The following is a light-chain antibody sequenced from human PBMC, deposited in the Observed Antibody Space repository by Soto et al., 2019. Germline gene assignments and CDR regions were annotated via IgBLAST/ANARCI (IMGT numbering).Light chain of an antibody. J-gene: IGKJ4*01. CDR3: QQRSNRPST. CDR1: QSVSSY. Sequence: EIVLTQSPATLSSSPGERAALSCRASQSVSSYLAWYQQKPGQAPRLLIYDASKRAPGIPARFTGSGSGTDYTVTISSLEPEDFTVYFCQQRSNRPSTFGGGTKVE. V-gene: IGKV3-11*01. CDR2: DAS.